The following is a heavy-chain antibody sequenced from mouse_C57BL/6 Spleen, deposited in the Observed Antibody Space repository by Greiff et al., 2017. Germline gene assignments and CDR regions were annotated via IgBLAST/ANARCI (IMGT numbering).Heavy chain of an antibody. D-gene: IGHD2-3*01. CDR1: GFTFRSYA. CDR2: ISSGGDYI. J-gene: IGHJ3*01. CDR3: TREGLLPPWFAY. Sequence: EVQLVESGEGLVKPGGSLKLSCAASGFTFRSYAMSWVRQTPEKRLEWVAYISSGGDYIYYADTVKGRFTISRDNARNTLYLQMSSLKSEDTAMYYWTREGLLPPWFAYWGQGTLVTVSA. V-gene: IGHV5-9-1*02.